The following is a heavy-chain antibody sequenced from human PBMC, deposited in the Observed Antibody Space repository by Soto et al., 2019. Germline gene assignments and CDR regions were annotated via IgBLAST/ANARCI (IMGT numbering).Heavy chain of an antibody. V-gene: IGHV3-23*01. CDR1: GFTFSSYA. CDR3: ANNGIGSGYRYYYYYGMDV. Sequence: PGGSLRLSCAASGFTFSSYAMSWVRQAPGKGLEWVSAISGSGGSTYYADSVKGRFTISRDNSKNTLYLQMNSLRAEDTAVYYCANNGIGSGYRYYYYYGMDVWGQGTTVTVSS. J-gene: IGHJ6*02. CDR2: ISGSGGST. D-gene: IGHD3-22*01.